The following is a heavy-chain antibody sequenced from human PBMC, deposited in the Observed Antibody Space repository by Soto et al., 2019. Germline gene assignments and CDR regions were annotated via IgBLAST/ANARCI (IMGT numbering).Heavy chain of an antibody. CDR1: RFSFSSYW. Sequence: PGWSLRLSCAASRFSFSSYWMHWVRQAPGKGLVWVSRIERDGSNTDYADSVKGRFTISRDNTRNTLYLQMNSLRVEDTAVYYCARSNYYYDLDVWGQGTTVTGSS. J-gene: IGHJ6*02. CDR3: ARSNYYYDLDV. V-gene: IGHV3-74*01. CDR2: IERDGSNT.